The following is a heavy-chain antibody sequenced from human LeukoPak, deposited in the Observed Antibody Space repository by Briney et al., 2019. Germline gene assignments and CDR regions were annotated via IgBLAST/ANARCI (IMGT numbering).Heavy chain of an antibody. CDR1: GASISGYY. J-gene: IGHJ4*02. Sequence: SETLSLTCTVSGASISGYYWSWIRQPPGEGLEWIGYIYYSGSTNYNPSLKSRVTMSLDTSKSQFSLKVSTVTDADTAVYYCARTPKPTPAYYFDYWGQGTLVTVSS. V-gene: IGHV4-59*01. CDR2: IYYSGST. CDR3: ARTPKPTPAYYFDY.